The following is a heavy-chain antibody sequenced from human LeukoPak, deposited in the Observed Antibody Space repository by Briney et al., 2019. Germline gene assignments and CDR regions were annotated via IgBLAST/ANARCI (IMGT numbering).Heavy chain of an antibody. J-gene: IGHJ3*02. CDR2: IHISGST. Sequence: SQTLSLTCTVSGGSISSGSYYWTWTRQPAGKGLEWIGRIHISGSTNYNPSLKSRVIMAVDTSQNQFSLKLSSVTAADTAVYYCASPRNYEAFDIWGQGTMVTVSS. CDR1: GGSISSGSYY. V-gene: IGHV4-61*02. CDR3: ASPRNYEAFDI. D-gene: IGHD1-7*01.